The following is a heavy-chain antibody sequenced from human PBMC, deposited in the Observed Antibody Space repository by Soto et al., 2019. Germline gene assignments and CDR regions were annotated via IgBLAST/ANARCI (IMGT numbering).Heavy chain of an antibody. CDR2: IYHSGST. D-gene: IGHD6-13*01. V-gene: IGHV4-34*01. CDR3: ARDNGRAAAGNWFDP. CDR1: GGSFSGYY. J-gene: IGHJ5*02. Sequence: PSETLSLTCAVYGGSFSGYYWSWVRQPPGKGLEWIGEIYHSGSTNYNPSLKSRVTISVGKSKNQFSLKLSSVTAADTAVYYCARDNGRAAAGNWFDPWGQGTLVTVSS.